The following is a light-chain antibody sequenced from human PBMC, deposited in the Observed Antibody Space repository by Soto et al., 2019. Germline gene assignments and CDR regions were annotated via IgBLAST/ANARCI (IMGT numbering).Light chain of an antibody. CDR3: QQYNSWPRT. CDR2: GAS. Sequence: EIVLTQSPATLSLSPRERATLSCRASQSVDSNYLAWYQQKPGQAPRLLIYGASSRATGIPARFSGSGSGTEFTLTITSLQSEDFAVYYCQQYNSWPRTFGQGTKVDIK. J-gene: IGKJ1*01. CDR1: QSVDSN. V-gene: IGKV3-15*01.